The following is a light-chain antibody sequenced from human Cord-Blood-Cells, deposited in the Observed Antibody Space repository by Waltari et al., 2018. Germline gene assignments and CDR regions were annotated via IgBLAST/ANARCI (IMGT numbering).Light chain of an antibody. CDR3: SSYTSSSTV. CDR1: SSDVGGYNY. V-gene: IGLV2-14*03. Sequence: QSALTQPASVSGSPGQSITISCTGTSSDVGGYNYVSWYQQHPGNAPKIMIYDVSNRPSGVSNRFSGSKSGNTASLTISGLQAEDEADYYCSSYTSSSTVFGGGTKLTVL. CDR2: DVS. J-gene: IGLJ3*02.